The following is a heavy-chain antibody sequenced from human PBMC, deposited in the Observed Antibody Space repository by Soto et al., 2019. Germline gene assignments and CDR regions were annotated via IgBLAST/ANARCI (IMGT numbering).Heavy chain of an antibody. V-gene: IGHV3-30-3*01. CDR2: ISYGGSNK. D-gene: IGHD2-8*01. Sequence: GGALRLSCAASGFTFSSYAMHWVRVAPGKGLEWVAGISYGGSNKYYADSVEGRFTISGDNSRNTLYLQMTSLRAQDPAVYYCARGGAPDIVLMVYAIAYYYGMDVWGQGATVTVSS. J-gene: IGHJ6*02. CDR1: GFTFSSYA. CDR3: ARGGAPDIVLMVYAIAYYYGMDV.